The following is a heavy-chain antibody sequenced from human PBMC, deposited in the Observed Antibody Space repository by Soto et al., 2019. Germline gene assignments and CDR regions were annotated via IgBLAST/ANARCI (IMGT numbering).Heavy chain of an antibody. D-gene: IGHD6-13*01. CDR2: IYYSGST. V-gene: IGHV4-39*01. J-gene: IGHJ6*02. CDR3: ASLGRAGCCMDF. CDR1: CGSISNSSYY. Sequence: QLQLQESGPGLFKPSDTLSLTCTVSCGSISNSSYYWGWIRQPPGKGLEWIGSIYYSGSTYYNPSLKSRVTIYVDTCNNQFSLKLSSVTAADTAMYYCASLGRAGCCMDFWGQGTTVTVSS.